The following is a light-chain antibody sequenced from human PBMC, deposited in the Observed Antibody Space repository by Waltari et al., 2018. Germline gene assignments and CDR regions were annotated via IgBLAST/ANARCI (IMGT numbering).Light chain of an antibody. CDR1: SSDVGAYDH. J-gene: IGLJ1*01. Sequence: QSALTQPASVSGSPGQSITISCTGTSSDVGAYDHVPWYQRYPGKTPKLMMYDVRPRCSGVSDRFSGSKSGNTASLTISGLQAEDEADYYCSSQTTTGPHVFGTGTKVTVV. V-gene: IGLV2-14*01. CDR3: SSQTTTGPHV. CDR2: DVR.